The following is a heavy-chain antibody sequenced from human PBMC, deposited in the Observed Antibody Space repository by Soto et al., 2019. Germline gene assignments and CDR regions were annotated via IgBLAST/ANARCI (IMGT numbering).Heavy chain of an antibody. D-gene: IGHD3-9*01. J-gene: IGHJ4*02. CDR3: ARYGYGDKFYDILTGYSTPTYFDY. Sequence: GGSLRLSCAASGFTFSDYYMSWIRQAPGKGLEWVSYISSSSSYTNYADSVKGRFTISRDNAKNSLYLQMNSLRAEDTAVYYCARYGYGDKFYDILTGYSTPTYFDYWGQGTLVTVSS. V-gene: IGHV3-11*06. CDR2: ISSSSSYT. CDR1: GFTFSDYY.